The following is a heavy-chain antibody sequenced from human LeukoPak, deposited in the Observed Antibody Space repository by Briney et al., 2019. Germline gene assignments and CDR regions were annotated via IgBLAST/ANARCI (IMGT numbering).Heavy chain of an antibody. D-gene: IGHD6-13*01. V-gene: IGHV4-39*07. J-gene: IGHJ6*02. Sequence: SSETLSLTCTVSGGSISSSSYYWGWIRPPPGQGLEGIGSIYYSGTTYYNPSRKSRVTISVDTSKNQFSLKLSSVTAADTAVYYCARGRITAAGYYYYYGMDVWGQGTTVTVSS. CDR2: IYYSGTT. CDR1: GGSISSSSYY. CDR3: ARGRITAAGYYYYYGMDV.